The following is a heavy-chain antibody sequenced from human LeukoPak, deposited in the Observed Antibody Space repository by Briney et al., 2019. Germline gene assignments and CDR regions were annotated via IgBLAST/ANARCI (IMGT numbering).Heavy chain of an antibody. Sequence: GGSLRLSCAASGFPFSTYWITWVRQAPGKGGEGVAKKKNDGSEKYYVDSVKGRFTISRDNAENSLFLQMNSLRVEDTAIYYCTRDSGLTGYDLLDYWGQGTLVTVSS. V-gene: IGHV3-7*01. J-gene: IGHJ4*02. CDR1: GFPFSTYW. CDR2: KKNDGSEK. CDR3: TRDSGLTGYDLLDY. D-gene: IGHD5-12*01.